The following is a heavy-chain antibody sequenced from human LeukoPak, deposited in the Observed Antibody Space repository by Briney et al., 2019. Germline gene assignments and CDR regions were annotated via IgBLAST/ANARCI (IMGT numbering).Heavy chain of an antibody. V-gene: IGHV3-48*01. Sequence: GGSLRLSCAASGFTFSSYSMNWVRQAPGKGLEWVSYISSSSSTIYYADSVKGRFTISRDNAKNSLYLQMNSLRAEDTAVYYCARGGEWEQLPGDFWGQGTLVIVSS. D-gene: IGHD1-26*01. CDR3: ARGGEWEQLPGDF. CDR2: ISSSSSTI. J-gene: IGHJ4*02. CDR1: GFTFSSYS.